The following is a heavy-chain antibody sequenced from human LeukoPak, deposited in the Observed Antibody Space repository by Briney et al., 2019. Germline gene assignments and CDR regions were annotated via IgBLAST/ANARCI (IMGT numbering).Heavy chain of an antibody. J-gene: IGHJ5*02. CDR3: ARDRAPDYYGSRWFDP. CDR1: GGSISSSSYY. Sequence: SETLSLTCTVSGGSISSSSYYWSWIRQPPGKGLEWIGSIYYSGSTYYNPSLKSRVTISVDTSKNQFSLKLSSVTAADTAVYYCARDRAPDYYGSRWFDPWGQGTLVTVSS. D-gene: IGHD3-10*01. V-gene: IGHV4-39*07. CDR2: IYYSGST.